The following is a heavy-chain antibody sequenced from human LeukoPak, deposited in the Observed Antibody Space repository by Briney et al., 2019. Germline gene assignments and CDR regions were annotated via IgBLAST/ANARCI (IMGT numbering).Heavy chain of an antibody. CDR2: ISVSGGST. Sequence: GGSLRLSGAAAGFTFSSYAMSWVRQAPGKGLEGVSAISVSGGSTYYADSVKGRFTISRDNSKNTLYLQMNSLRAEDTAVYYCAKMGWRITMIVVVNPSPTYFAYWGQGTLVTVSS. CDR3: AKMGWRITMIVVVNPSPTYFAY. V-gene: IGHV3-23*01. J-gene: IGHJ4*02. D-gene: IGHD3-22*01. CDR1: GFTFSSYA.